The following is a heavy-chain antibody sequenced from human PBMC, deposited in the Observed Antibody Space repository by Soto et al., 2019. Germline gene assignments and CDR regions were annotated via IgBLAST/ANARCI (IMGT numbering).Heavy chain of an antibody. V-gene: IGHV2-5*01. CDR1: GFSLSTSGVG. J-gene: IGHJ5*02. CDR3: AHRGVLYSSRWYNWFDP. CDR2: IYWNDDK. D-gene: IGHD6-13*01. Sequence: SGPTLLNPTHTLTLTCTFSGFSLSTSGVGVGWIRQPPGKALEWLALIYWNDDKRYSPSLKSRLTITKDTSKNQVVLTMTNMDPVDTATYYCAHRGVLYSSRWYNWFDPWGQGTLVTVS.